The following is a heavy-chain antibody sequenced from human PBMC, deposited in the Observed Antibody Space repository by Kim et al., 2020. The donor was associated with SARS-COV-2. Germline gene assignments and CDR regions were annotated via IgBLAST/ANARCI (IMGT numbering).Heavy chain of an antibody. V-gene: IGHV4-38-2*02. CDR3: ARSYYDILTGYYSADHNRSDY. CDR2: IYHSGST. CDR1: GYSISSGYY. D-gene: IGHD3-9*01. Sequence: SETLSLTCTVSGYSISSGYYWGWIRQPPGKGLEWIGSIYHSGSTYYNPSLKSRVTISVDTSKNQFSLKLSSVTAADTAVYYCARSYYDILTGYYSADHNRSDYWGQGTLVTVSS. J-gene: IGHJ4*02.